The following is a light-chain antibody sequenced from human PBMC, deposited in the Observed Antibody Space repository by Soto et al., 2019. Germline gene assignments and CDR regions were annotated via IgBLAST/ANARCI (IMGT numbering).Light chain of an antibody. CDR1: QDIGND. J-gene: IGKJ1*01. CDR2: AAS. V-gene: IGKV1-6*01. CDR3: LQDYKYPWT. Sequence: AIQMTQSPSSLSASIGDRVTITCRASQDIGNDLGWYQQKPGKAPKLLINAASSLRSGVPSRFSGSGSGTDFTLSISSLQPEDFATYYCLQDYKYPWTFGQGTKVDIK.